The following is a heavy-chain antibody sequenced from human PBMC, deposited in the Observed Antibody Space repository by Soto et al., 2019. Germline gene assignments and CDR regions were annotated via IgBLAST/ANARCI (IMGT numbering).Heavy chain of an antibody. Sequence: ASVKVSCKTSGYTFTSYGISWVRQAPGQGLEWMGWITANNVDTNYAQKFQGRVTMTTDTSTATAYMELRSLRSDDTAVYYCARDMGGYYFEPNDYWGQGTLVTVSS. J-gene: IGHJ4*02. CDR2: ITANNVDT. CDR3: ARDMGGYYFEPNDY. V-gene: IGHV1-18*01. D-gene: IGHD3-22*01. CDR1: GYTFTSYG.